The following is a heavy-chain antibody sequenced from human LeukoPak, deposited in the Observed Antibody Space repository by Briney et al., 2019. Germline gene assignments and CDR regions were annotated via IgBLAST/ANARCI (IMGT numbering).Heavy chain of an antibody. CDR3: ARDSSEGTDY. D-gene: IGHD6-25*01. J-gene: IGHJ4*02. Sequence: PGGSLRLSCAASGFSFSSNSMNWVRQAPAEGLEWVSSISSSSSYIYYADSVKGRFTISRDNAKNSLYLQMNSLRDEDTAVYYCARDSSEGTDYWGQGTLVTVSS. V-gene: IGHV3-21*01. CDR1: GFSFSSNS. CDR2: ISSSSSYI.